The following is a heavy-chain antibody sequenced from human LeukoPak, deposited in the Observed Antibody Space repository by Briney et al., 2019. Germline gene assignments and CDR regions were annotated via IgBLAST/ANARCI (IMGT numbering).Heavy chain of an antibody. D-gene: IGHD3-10*01. CDR2: IYHSGST. CDR1: GGSISSSNW. CDR3: ARLDYGSGSYHGPGFDY. J-gene: IGHJ4*02. V-gene: IGHV4-4*02. Sequence: PSETLSLTCAVSGGSISSSNWWSWVRQPPGKGLEWIGEIYHSGSTNYNPSLKSRVTISVDKSKNQFSLKLSSVTAADTAVYYCARLDYGSGSYHGPGFDYWGQGTLVTVSS.